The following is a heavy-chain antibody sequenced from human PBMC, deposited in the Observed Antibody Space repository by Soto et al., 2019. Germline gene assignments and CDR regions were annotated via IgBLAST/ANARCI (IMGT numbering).Heavy chain of an antibody. CDR1: GYTFHNHG. J-gene: IGHJ4*02. CDR3: ARDFYPLAYCFDY. CDR2: ISGLDGKT. V-gene: IGHV1-18*04. Sequence: ASVKVSCKASGYTFHNHGISWVRQAPGQGLEWLGWISGLDGKTKYAQRLQGRVTMTADTSTSTAYMELRSLRSDDPAVYYCARDFYPLAYCFDYWGQGTLVTVSS.